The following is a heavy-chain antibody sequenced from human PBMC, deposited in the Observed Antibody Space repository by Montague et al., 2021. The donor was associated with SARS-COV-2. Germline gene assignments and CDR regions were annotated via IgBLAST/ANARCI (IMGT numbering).Heavy chain of an antibody. CDR3: ARGDGLGPYTGYAFDI. V-gene: IGHV6-1*01. CDR2: IYYGYKWFY. J-gene: IGHJ3*02. Sequence: CAISGDSVSGDSVPWNWLRQSPPTGPEWVGRIYYGYKWFYHNEVAMKXXISIKADTSKNQFSLQLDSVTPEDTAVYYCARGDGLGPYTGYAFDIWGQGTLVTVSS. CDR1: GDSVSGDSVP. D-gene: IGHD3-16*01.